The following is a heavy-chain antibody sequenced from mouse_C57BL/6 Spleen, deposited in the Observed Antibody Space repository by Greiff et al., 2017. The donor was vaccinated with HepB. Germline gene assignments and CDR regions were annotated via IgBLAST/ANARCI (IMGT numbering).Heavy chain of an antibody. J-gene: IGHJ3*01. D-gene: IGHD1-2*01. CDR3: AAHYGGFAY. V-gene: IGHV1-69*01. Sequence: QVQLQQPGAELVMPGASVKLSCKASGYTFTSYWMHWVKQRPGQGLEWIGEIDPSDSYTNYNQKFKGKSTLTVDKSSSTAYMQLSSLTPEDSAVYYCAAHYGGFAYWGQGTRVTVSA. CDR1: GYTFTSYW. CDR2: IDPSDSYT.